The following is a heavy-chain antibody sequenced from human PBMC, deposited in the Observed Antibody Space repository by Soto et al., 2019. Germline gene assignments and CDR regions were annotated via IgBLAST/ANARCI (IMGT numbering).Heavy chain of an antibody. V-gene: IGHV1-69*13. CDR2: IIPIFGTA. CDR3: ARDFRSRNILTGPLSNYYYYGMDV. CDR1: GGTFSSYA. J-gene: IGHJ6*02. D-gene: IGHD3-9*01. Sequence: SVKVSCKASGGTFSSYAISWVRQAPGQGLEWMGGIIPIFGTANYAQKFQGRVTITADESTSIAYMELSSLRSEDTAVYYCARDFRSRNILTGPLSNYYYYGMDVWGQGTTVTVSS.